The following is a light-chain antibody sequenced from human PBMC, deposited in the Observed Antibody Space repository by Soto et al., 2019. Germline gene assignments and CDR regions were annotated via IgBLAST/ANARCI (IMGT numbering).Light chain of an antibody. J-gene: IGKJ1*01. CDR3: QQYNDWILT. V-gene: IGKV3-15*01. Sequence: EIVMTQSPATLSVSPGERATLSCRASQSVDTNLAWYQQKPGQAPRLLIYGASSRATEIPARFSGSGSGTEFTLTISSLQSEDFAVYYCQQYNDWILTFCQGTRVDIK. CDR1: QSVDTN. CDR2: GAS.